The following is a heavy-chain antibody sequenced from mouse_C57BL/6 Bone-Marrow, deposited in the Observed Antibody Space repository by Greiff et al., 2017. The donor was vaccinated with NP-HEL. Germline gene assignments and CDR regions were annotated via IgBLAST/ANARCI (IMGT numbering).Heavy chain of an antibody. V-gene: IGHV5-12*01. Sequence: EVMLVESGGGLVQPGGSLKLSCAASGFTFSDYYMYWVRQTPEKRLEWVAYISNGGGSTYYLDTVKGRFTISRDNAKNTLYLQMSRLKSEDTAMYYCARPLGYGSFAWFAYWGQGTLVTVSA. CDR2: ISNGGGST. D-gene: IGHD1-1*01. CDR1: GFTFSDYY. CDR3: ARPLGYGSFAWFAY. J-gene: IGHJ3*01.